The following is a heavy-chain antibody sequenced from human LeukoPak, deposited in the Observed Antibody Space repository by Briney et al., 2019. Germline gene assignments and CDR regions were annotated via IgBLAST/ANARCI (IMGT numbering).Heavy chain of an antibody. V-gene: IGHV4-30-4*01. CDR1: GGSISSGDYY. D-gene: IGHD2-2*02. CDR3: ARVPVVPAATPWFDP. J-gene: IGHJ5*02. Sequence: PSQTLSLTCTVSGGSISSGDYYWSWIRQPPGKGLEWIGYIYYSGSTYYNPSLKSRVTISVDKSKNQFSLKLSSVTAADTAVYYCARVPVVPAATPWFDPWGQGTLVTVSS. CDR2: IYYSGST.